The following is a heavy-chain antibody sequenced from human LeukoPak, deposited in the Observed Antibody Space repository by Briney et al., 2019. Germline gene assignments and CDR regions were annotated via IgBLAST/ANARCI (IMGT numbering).Heavy chain of an antibody. J-gene: IGHJ4*02. V-gene: IGHV1-18*01. D-gene: IGHD3-3*01. CDR2: INPYNGNR. Sequence: ASVKVSCKASGYTLTSYGISWVRQAPGQGLEWMGWINPYNGNRYYAKKFQGRVTITADESTSTAYMELSSLRSEDTAVYYCARSGSIPTGYFDYWGQGTLVTVSS. CDR1: GYTLTSYG. CDR3: ARSGSIPTGYFDY.